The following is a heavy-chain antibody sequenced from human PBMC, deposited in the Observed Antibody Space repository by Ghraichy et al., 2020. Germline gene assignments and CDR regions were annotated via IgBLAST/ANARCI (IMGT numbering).Heavy chain of an antibody. CDR3: AKPGGPDY. Sequence: GGSLRLSCVASGFTLSNSVMSWVRQAPGKGLGWVSAISDTGGRTYYADSVKGRFTISRDTSKNTLYLQMNSLRAEDTAIYYCAKPGGPDYWGQGTLVTVSS. CDR2: ISDTGGRT. CDR1: GFTLSNSV. J-gene: IGHJ4*02. V-gene: IGHV3-23*01. D-gene: IGHD3-16*01.